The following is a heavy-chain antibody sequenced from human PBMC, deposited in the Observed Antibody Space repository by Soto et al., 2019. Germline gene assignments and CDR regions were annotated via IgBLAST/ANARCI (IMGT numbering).Heavy chain of an antibody. CDR2: IYATGTA. Sequence: PSETLSLTCTVSGASIRGFYWSWIRKSAGKGLEWIGRIYATGTADYNPSLKSRVMMSVDTSKKQFSLKLRSVTAADTAVYYCVRAGKKTLRDWFDPWGQGISVTVSS. CDR1: GASIRGFY. CDR3: VRAGKKTLRDWFDP. D-gene: IGHD1-1*01. V-gene: IGHV4-4*07. J-gene: IGHJ5*02.